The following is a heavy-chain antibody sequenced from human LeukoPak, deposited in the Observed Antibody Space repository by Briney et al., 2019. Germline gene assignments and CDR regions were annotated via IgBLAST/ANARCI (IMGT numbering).Heavy chain of an antibody. CDR2: IYYSGST. J-gene: IGHJ4*02. V-gene: IGHV4-39*06. D-gene: IGHD3-10*01. CDR1: GRSISSRSNY. Sequence: SETLSLTCTVSGRSISSRSNYWGWIRQPPGKGLEWIGSIYYSGSTYYNPCLKSRVTISVDTSKNQFALKLSSVTAADTAVYYCARVGRITMVRGALDYWGQGTLVTVSS. CDR3: ARVGRITMVRGALDY.